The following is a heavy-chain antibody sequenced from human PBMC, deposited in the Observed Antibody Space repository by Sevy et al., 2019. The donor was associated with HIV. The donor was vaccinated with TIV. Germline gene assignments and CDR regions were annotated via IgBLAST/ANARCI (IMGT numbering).Heavy chain of an antibody. Sequence: GGSLRLSCAASGFTFSSYSMNWVRQAPGKGLEWISFVSGNSGAINYADSVKGRFTISRDNAKNSLYLQMNSLRVDGTAVYYCARDMGGSYTPLDYWGQGTLVTVSS. CDR2: VSGNSGAI. J-gene: IGHJ4*02. CDR1: GFTFSSYS. D-gene: IGHD3-10*01. V-gene: IGHV3-48*01. CDR3: ARDMGGSYTPLDY.